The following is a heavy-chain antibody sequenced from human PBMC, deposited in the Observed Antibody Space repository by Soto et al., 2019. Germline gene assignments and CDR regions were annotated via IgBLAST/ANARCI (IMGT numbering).Heavy chain of an antibody. Sequence: PSETLSLTCIFSVESISSSSYYCGWIRQPPGKGLEWIGSIYYSGRTHYNPSFKSRVTISIDTSKNQFSLKLSSVTATDTAVYYCARQRTTVVHQAYFDHWGQGALVTVSS. V-gene: IGHV4-39*01. CDR2: IYYSGRT. D-gene: IGHD4-17*01. CDR1: VESISSSSYY. CDR3: ARQRTTVVHQAYFDH. J-gene: IGHJ4*02.